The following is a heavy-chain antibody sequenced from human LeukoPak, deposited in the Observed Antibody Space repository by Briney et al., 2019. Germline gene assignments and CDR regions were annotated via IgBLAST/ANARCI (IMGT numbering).Heavy chain of an antibody. CDR2: IDWDDDK. J-gene: IGHJ4*02. CDR1: GFSLSTSGMC. D-gene: IGHD1-26*01. V-gene: IGHV2-70*11. Sequence: SGPTLVNPTQTLTLTCTFSGFSLSTSGMCVSWIRQPPGKALEWLARIDWDDDKYYSTSLKTRLTISKDTSKNQVVLTMTNMDPVDTATYYCARIQQQGANSGSPLDYWGQGTLVTVSS. CDR3: ARIQQQGANSGSPLDY.